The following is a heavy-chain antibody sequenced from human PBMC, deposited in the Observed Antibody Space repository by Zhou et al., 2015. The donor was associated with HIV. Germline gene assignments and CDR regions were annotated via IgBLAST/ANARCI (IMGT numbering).Heavy chain of an antibody. V-gene: IGHV1-69*01. D-gene: IGHD2-21*02. CDR2: IIPVFDTP. Sequence: QVQLVQSGAEVKKPGSSVNVSCKTSGGTFNSYAITWVRQAPGLGLEWMGGIIPVFDTPIYALKFQGRLTITADESTSTAYMQLSSLTSEDTAVYYCARGEPVVVEPAIIYNIDVWGQGTTVTVSS. CDR3: ARGEPVVVEPAIIYNIDV. CDR1: GGTFNSYA. J-gene: IGHJ6*02.